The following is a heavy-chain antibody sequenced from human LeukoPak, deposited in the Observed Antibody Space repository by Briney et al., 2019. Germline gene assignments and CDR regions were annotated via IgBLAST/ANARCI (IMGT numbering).Heavy chain of an antibody. V-gene: IGHV3-49*03. Sequence: GGSLRLSCTASGFTFGDYLMSWFRQAPGKGLEWIGFISGGTTEYAASVKGRFTISRDDSTSIAYLQMNSLTTEDASVYYCSRGSGWLSVYWGEGGMVTVCS. J-gene: IGHJ4*02. D-gene: IGHD6-19*01. CDR2: ISGGTT. CDR1: GFTFGDYL. CDR3: SRGSGWLSVY.